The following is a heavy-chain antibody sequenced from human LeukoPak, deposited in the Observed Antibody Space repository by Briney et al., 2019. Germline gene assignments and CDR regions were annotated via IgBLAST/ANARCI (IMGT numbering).Heavy chain of an antibody. CDR1: GFTFSSYA. J-gene: IGHJ5*02. CDR3: AKGGSRLLRLPWFGELDNWFDP. D-gene: IGHD3-10*01. Sequence: PGGSLRLSCAASGFTFSSYAMHWVRQAPGKGLEWVAVISYDGSNKYYADSVKGRFTISRDNSKNTLYLQMNSLRAEDTAVYYCAKGGSRLLRLPWFGELDNWFDPWGQGTLVTVSS. CDR2: ISYDGSNK. V-gene: IGHV3-30*04.